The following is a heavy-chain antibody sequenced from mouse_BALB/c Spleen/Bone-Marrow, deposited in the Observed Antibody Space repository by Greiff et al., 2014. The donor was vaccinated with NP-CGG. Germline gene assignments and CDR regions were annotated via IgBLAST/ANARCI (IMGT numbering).Heavy chain of an antibody. CDR3: ARRSKRYGSNDNHAMDY. D-gene: IGHD1-1*01. V-gene: IGHV14-3*02. J-gene: IGHJ4*01. CDR1: GFNIKDTY. CDR2: IDPANGNT. Sequence: EVKLMESGAELVKPGASVKLSCTASGFNIKDTYVHWVKQRPEQGLEWIGRIDPANGNTKYDPKFQGKATITADTSSNTAYVQLSSLTSEDTAVYYCARRSKRYGSNDNHAMDYWGQGTSATVSS.